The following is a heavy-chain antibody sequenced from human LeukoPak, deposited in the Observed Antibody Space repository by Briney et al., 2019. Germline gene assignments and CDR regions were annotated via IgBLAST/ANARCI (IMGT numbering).Heavy chain of an antibody. Sequence: HPGGSLRLSCAASGFTFSRYIMNWVRQALGKGLEWVSYISSSGSTIYYADSVKGRFTISRDNAKNSLYLQMNSLRAEDTAVYYCAELGITMIGGVWGKGTTVTISS. V-gene: IGHV3-48*03. CDR2: ISSSGSTI. D-gene: IGHD3-10*02. CDR1: GFTFSRYI. CDR3: AELGITMIGGV. J-gene: IGHJ6*04.